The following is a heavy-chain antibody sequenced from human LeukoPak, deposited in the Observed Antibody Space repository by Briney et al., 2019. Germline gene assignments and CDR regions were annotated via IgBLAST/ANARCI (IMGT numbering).Heavy chain of an antibody. J-gene: IGHJ5*02. D-gene: IGHD2-2*01. Sequence: SQTLSLTCTVSGGSISSGGYYWSWIRQHPGEGLEWIGYIYYSGRTYYNPSLKSRVTISVDTSKNQFSLKLSSVTAADTAVYYCARVVEDIVVVPAAMGNWFDPWGQGTLVTVSS. CDR3: ARVVEDIVVVPAAMGNWFDP. V-gene: IGHV4-31*03. CDR1: GGSISSGGYY. CDR2: IYYSGRT.